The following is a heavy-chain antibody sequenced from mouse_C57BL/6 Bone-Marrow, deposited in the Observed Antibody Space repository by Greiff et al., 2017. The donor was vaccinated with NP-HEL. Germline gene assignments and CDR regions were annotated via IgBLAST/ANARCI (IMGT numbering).Heavy chain of an antibody. V-gene: IGHV1-81*01. Sequence: VQLQQSGAELARPGASVKLSCKASGYTFTSYGISWVKQRTGQGLEWIGEIYPRSGNTYYNEKFKGKATLTADKSSSTAYMGLRSLTSEDSAVYVCARWLLRYAMDYWGQGTSVTVSS. D-gene: IGHD2-3*01. CDR3: ARWLLRYAMDY. CDR2: IYPRSGNT. CDR1: GYTFTSYG. J-gene: IGHJ4*01.